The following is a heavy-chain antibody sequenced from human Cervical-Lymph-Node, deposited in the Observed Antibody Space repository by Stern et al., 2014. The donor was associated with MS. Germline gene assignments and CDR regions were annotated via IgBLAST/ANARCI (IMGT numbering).Heavy chain of an antibody. V-gene: IGHV4-59*01. CDR2: IYYGGSP. J-gene: IGHJ4*02. CDR1: GDSISGYY. Sequence: QVQLQESGPGLVRPSETLSLTCTVSGDSISGYYWSWIRQSPGKGLEWIGSIYYGGSPKVIPSLKSRVTISADTSKNQFSLNLNSVTAADTAVYYCARDCSGGTCGLWFGFDYWGQGALVTVSS. CDR3: ARDCSGGTCGLWFGFDY. D-gene: IGHD2-15*01.